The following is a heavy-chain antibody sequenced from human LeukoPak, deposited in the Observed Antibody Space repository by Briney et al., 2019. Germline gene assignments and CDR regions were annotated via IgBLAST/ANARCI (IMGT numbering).Heavy chain of an antibody. V-gene: IGHV4-59*01. CDR3: ARVKLPLLSPDAFDI. Sequence: PSETLSLTCTVSGGSISSYDWSWVRQPPGKGLEWIGDISYSGGTNYNPSLKSRVTISVDTSKNQFSLKLSSVTAADTAVYYCARVKLPLLSPDAFDIWGQGTMVTVSS. CDR2: ISYSGGT. CDR1: GGSISSYD. J-gene: IGHJ3*02. D-gene: IGHD3-10*01.